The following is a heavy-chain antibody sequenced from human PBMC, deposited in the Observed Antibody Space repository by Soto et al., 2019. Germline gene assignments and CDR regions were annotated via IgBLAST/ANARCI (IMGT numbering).Heavy chain of an antibody. D-gene: IGHD6-6*01. CDR3: ARDPTMRVYFHFDP. J-gene: IGHJ5*02. CDR1: GFLFSDHY. V-gene: IGHV3-11*01. CDR2: ISSTTI. Sequence: GGSLRLSCAASGFLFSDHYMSWIRQAPGKGPEWISYISSTTIYYADSVRGRFTVSRDNAKNSLHLQMNSLRAEDTAVYYCARDPTMRVYFHFDPWGQGTLVTVSS.